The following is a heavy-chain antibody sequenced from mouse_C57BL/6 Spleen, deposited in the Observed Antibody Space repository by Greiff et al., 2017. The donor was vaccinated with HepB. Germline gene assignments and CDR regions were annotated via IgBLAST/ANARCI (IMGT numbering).Heavy chain of an antibody. Sequence: VQLQQPGAELVKPGASVKMSCKASGYTFTSYWITWVKQRPGQGLEWIGEIYPGSGSTNYNEKFKSKATLTVDTSSSTAYMQLSSLTSEDSAVYYGASSIYYGSSYGYFDVWGTGTTVTVSS. D-gene: IGHD1-1*01. CDR3: ASSIYYGSSYGYFDV. CDR2: IYPGSGST. CDR1: GYTFTSYW. J-gene: IGHJ1*03. V-gene: IGHV1-55*01.